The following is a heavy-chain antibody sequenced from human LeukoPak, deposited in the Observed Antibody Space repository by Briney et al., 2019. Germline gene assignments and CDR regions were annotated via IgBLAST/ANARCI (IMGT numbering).Heavy chain of an antibody. V-gene: IGHV4-34*01. Sequence: SEALSLTCAVHGGSLSGHYWNWIRQPPGKGLEWIGQIHHSGNTNYNPSLKSRVTISVDTSKNQFSLKLSSVTAADTAVYYCASRGYSSYYYGMDLWGQGTTVTVSS. CDR2: IHHSGNT. J-gene: IGHJ6*02. CDR1: GGSLSGHY. CDR3: ASRGYSSYYYGMDL.